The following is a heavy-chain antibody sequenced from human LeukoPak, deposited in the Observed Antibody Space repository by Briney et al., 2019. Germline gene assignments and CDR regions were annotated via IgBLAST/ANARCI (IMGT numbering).Heavy chain of an antibody. CDR2: IYYSGRT. CDR1: GGSISTYY. CDR3: ARVPRRRYYDSSGYYPGAFDI. V-gene: IGHV4-59*01. D-gene: IGHD3-22*01. J-gene: IGHJ3*02. Sequence: SENLSLTCSVSGGSISTYYWSWIRQPPGKGLEWIGYIYYSGRTNYNPSLKSRVTILVDTSRNQFSLKLNSVTAADTAVYYCARVPRRRYYDSSGYYPGAFDIWGQGTMVTVSS.